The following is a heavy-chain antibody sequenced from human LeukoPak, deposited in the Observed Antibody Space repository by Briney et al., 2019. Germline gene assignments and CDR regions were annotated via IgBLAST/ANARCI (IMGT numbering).Heavy chain of an antibody. CDR2: IKPDGSEK. J-gene: IGHJ3*02. CDR1: GLIFSKYW. V-gene: IGHV3-7*01. D-gene: IGHD2-15*01. CDR3: ARVPPRIRGGTFDI. Sequence: GGSLRLSCAASGLIFSKYWMTWVRQAPGKGLEWVASIKPDGSEKYYLDSVKGRFTISRDNTKNSLYLQMNSLSVEDTAVYYCARVPPRIRGGTFDIWGQGTMVTVSS.